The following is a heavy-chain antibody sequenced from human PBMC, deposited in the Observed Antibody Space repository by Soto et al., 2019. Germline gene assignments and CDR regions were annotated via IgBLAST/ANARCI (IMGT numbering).Heavy chain of an antibody. CDR3: ARDYGGNSG. J-gene: IGHJ4*02. V-gene: IGHV1-69*02. Sequence: QVQLVQSGAEVKKPGSSVKVSCKASGGTFSSYTISWVRQAPGQGLEWLGRIIPILGIANYAQKFQGRVTITADKSTSTSYMELSSLRAEDRAVYYCARDYGGNSGWGQGTLVTVSS. D-gene: IGHD4-17*01. CDR2: IIPILGIA. CDR1: GGTFSSYT.